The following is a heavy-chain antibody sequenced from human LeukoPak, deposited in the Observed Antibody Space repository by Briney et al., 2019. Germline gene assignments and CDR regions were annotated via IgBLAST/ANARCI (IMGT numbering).Heavy chain of an antibody. D-gene: IGHD2-2*01. CDR3: ARQSCSSTSSYSSGMDV. Sequence: GESLKISCKGSGYSFISYWIGWVRQMPGKGLEWMGIIYPGDSDTRYSPSFQGQVTISADKSISTAYLQWSSLKASDTAMYYCARQSCSSTSSYSSGMDVWGQGTTVTVSS. CDR2: IYPGDSDT. CDR1: GYSFISYW. J-gene: IGHJ6*02. V-gene: IGHV5-51*01.